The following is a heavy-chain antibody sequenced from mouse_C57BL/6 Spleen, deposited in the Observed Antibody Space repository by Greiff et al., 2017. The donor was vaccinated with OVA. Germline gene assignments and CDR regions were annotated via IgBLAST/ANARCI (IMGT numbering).Heavy chain of an antibody. J-gene: IGHJ4*01. CDR3: AIDVTVVADYYAMDY. V-gene: IGHV1-74*01. Sequence: VQLQQPGAELVKPGASVKVSCKASGYTFTSYWMHWVKQRPGQGLEWIGRIHPSASDTNYNQKFKGKATLTVDKSSSTAYMQLSSLTSEDSAVYYCAIDVTVVADYYAMDYWGQGTSVTVSS. CDR2: IHPSASDT. D-gene: IGHD1-1*01. CDR1: GYTFTSYW.